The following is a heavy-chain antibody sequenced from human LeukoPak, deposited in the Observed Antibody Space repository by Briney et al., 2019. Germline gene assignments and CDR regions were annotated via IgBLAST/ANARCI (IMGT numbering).Heavy chain of an antibody. CDR1: GYTFTSYD. D-gene: IGHD2-21*02. J-gene: IGHJ4*02. CDR2: MNPNSGNT. CDR3: ARGRAHCGGDCYAD. Sequence: ASVKVSCKASGYTFTSYDINWVRQATGQGLEWMGWMNPNSGNTGYAQKFQGRVTMTRNTSISTAYMELSSLRSEDTAVYYCARGRAHCGGDCYADWGQGTLVTVSS. V-gene: IGHV1-8*01.